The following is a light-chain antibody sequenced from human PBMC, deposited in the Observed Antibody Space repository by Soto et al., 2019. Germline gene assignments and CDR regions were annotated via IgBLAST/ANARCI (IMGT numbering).Light chain of an antibody. CDR2: GAS. CDR3: QQYGRT. J-gene: IGKJ1*01. CDR1: QSISINY. V-gene: IGKV3-20*01. Sequence: EIVLTQSPGTLSLSPGEKATLSCRASQSISINYLAWYQQRPGQSPRLLIYGASNRATGIPDRFSGSGSGTDFTLTISRLEPEDFAVYYCQQYGRTFGQGNKV.